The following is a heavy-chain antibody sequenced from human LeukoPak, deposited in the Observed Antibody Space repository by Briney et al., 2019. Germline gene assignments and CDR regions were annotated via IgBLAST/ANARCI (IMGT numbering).Heavy chain of an antibody. CDR3: ARAPDFWSGEYYYYYYMDV. Sequence: GASVKVFCKASGYTFTSYDINWVRQATGQGLEWMGWMNPNSGNTGYAQKFQGRVTMTRNTSISTAYMELSSLRSEDTAVYYCARAPDFWSGEYYYYYYMDVWGKGTTVTVSS. CDR2: MNPNSGNT. CDR1: GYTFTSYD. D-gene: IGHD3-3*01. V-gene: IGHV1-8*01. J-gene: IGHJ6*03.